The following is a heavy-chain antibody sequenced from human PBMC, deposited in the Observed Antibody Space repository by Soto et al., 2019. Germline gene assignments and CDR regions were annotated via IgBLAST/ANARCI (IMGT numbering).Heavy chain of an antibody. D-gene: IGHD4-17*01. CDR3: AREKDVYGDYGGPFDY. CDR2: IWYDGSNK. V-gene: IGHV3-33*01. J-gene: IGHJ4*02. Sequence: GGSLRLSCAASGFTFSSYGMHWVRQAPGKGLEWVAVIWYDGSNKYYADSVKGRFTISRDNSKNTLYLQMNSLRAEDTAVYYCAREKDVYGDYGGPFDYWGQGTLVTVSS. CDR1: GFTFSSYG.